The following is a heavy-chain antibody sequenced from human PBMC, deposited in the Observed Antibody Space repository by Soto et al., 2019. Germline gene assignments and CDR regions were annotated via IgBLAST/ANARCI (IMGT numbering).Heavy chain of an antibody. CDR1: GDSVSSTNYY. V-gene: IGHV4-39*01. Sequence: QLQLQESGPGLVKPSETLSLTCTVSGDSVSSTNYYWGWIRQAPGKVLEWIGSIYFSGSTYYNPSLKTRLTISVDTSRNQFSLRLSSVTAADTAVYYCARHGVHVRGYCSGGSCPLHWGQGTLVTVSS. CDR2: IYFSGST. J-gene: IGHJ4*02. D-gene: IGHD2-15*01. CDR3: ARHGVHVRGYCSGGSCPLH.